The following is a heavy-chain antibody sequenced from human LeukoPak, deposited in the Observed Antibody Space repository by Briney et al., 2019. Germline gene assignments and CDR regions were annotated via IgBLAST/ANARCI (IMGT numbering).Heavy chain of an antibody. Sequence: SVKVSCKASGGTFSSYAISWVRQAPGQGLEWMGGIIPIFGTANYAQKFQGRVTITADESTSTAYMELSSLRSEDTAVYYCARGVRFLEWLFGAFDIWGQGTMVTVSS. CDR3: ARGVRFLEWLFGAFDI. V-gene: IGHV1-69*13. D-gene: IGHD3-3*01. CDR2: IIPIFGTA. CDR1: GGTFSSYA. J-gene: IGHJ3*02.